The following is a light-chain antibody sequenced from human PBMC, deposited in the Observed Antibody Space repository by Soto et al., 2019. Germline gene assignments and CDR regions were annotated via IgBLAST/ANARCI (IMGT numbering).Light chain of an antibody. CDR3: QKYNSVPFS. V-gene: IGKV1-27*01. Sequence: DIQLTQSPSTLSASVGDRVTITCRASQAISNYLAWYQQKPEKVPQLLIYFASTLQSGVPSRFSGSGSGTDFTLTISSLQPEDVATYYCQKYNSVPFSFGPGTKLDLK. CDR2: FAS. CDR1: QAISNY. J-gene: IGKJ3*01.